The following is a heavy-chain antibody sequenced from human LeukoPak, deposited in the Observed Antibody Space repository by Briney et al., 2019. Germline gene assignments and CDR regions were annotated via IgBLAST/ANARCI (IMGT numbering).Heavy chain of an antibody. CDR3: ARETRDSSSSPWFDP. D-gene: IGHD6-6*01. Sequence: GGSLRLSCAASGFTFSSYSMNWVRQAPGKGLEWVSSISSSSSYIYYADSVKGRFTISRDNAKNSLYLQMNSLRAEDTAVYYCARETRDSSSSPWFDPWGQGTLVTVSS. V-gene: IGHV3-21*01. J-gene: IGHJ5*02. CDR1: GFTFSSYS. CDR2: ISSSSSYI.